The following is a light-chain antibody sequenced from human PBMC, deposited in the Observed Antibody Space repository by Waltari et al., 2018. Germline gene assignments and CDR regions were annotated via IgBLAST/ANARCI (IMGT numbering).Light chain of an antibody. CDR3: QQRSNWPLT. CDR2: DAS. CDR1: QNLSSY. Sequence: EIVLTQSPATLSLSPGERATLSGRASQNLSSYFAWYQQTPGQPPRLLISDASHSAAGIPARFSGTGSGTDFTLTISSLEPEDFVVYYCQQRSNWPLTFGGGTKVEI. V-gene: IGKV3-11*01. J-gene: IGKJ4*01.